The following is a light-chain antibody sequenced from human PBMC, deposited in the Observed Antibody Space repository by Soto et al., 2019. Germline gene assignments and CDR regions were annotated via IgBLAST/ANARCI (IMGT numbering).Light chain of an antibody. CDR3: QQRSNWPLT. Sequence: EIVLTQSPATLSLSPGERATLSCRASQSVSSYLAWYQQKPGQAPRLLIYDASNRATGIPARFSRSGSGTDFTLTISSLEPEDFAVYDCQQRSNWPLTFGGGTKVEIK. CDR2: DAS. J-gene: IGKJ4*01. V-gene: IGKV3-11*01. CDR1: QSVSSY.